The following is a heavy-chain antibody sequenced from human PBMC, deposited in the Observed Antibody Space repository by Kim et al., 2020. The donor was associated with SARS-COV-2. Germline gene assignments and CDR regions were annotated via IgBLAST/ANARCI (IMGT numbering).Heavy chain of an antibody. J-gene: IGHJ4*02. CDR1: GFSFSSIW. CDR2: INTDGSLT. D-gene: IGHD3-16*01. CDR3: ARDVCGSRDY. Sequence: GGSLRLSCKASGFSFSSIWMHWVRQAPGKGLVWVSRINTDGSLTNHADSVQGRFTISRDNADNTLYLQMNSLTVDDTAVYYCARDVCGSRDYWGQGTLVIVSS. V-gene: IGHV3-74*01.